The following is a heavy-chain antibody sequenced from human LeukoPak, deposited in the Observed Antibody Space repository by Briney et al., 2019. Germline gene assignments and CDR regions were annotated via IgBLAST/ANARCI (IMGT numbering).Heavy chain of an antibody. J-gene: IGHJ4*02. CDR2: ISYDGSNK. CDR3: ARGYCSSTSCYLGY. CDR1: GFTFSSYA. Sequence: PGGSLRLSCAASGFTFSSYAMHWVRQAPGKGLEWVAVISYDGSNKYYADSVKGRFTISRDNSKNTLYLQMNSLRAEDTAVYYRARGYCSSTSCYLGYWGQGTLVTVSS. D-gene: IGHD2-2*01. V-gene: IGHV3-30-3*01.